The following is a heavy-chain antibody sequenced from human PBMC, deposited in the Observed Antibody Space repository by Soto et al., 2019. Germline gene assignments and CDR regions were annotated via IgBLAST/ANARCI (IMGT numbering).Heavy chain of an antibody. CDR3: ARDQSDSGSYSVNAFDI. Sequence: SQTLSLTCAMSVYSVSSNSAAWNWIMQSPSRGLEWLGRTYYRSKWYNDYAVSVKSRITINPDTSKNQFSLQLNSVTPEDTAVYYCARDQSDSGSYSVNAFDIWGQGTMLNVS. V-gene: IGHV6-1*01. CDR1: VYSVSSNSAA. D-gene: IGHD1-26*01. CDR2: TYYRSKWYN. J-gene: IGHJ3*02.